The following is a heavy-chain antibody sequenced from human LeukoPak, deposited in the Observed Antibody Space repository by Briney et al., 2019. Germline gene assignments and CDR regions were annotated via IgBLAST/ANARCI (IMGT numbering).Heavy chain of an antibody. V-gene: IGHV3-48*02. CDR2: ISSSGSTI. J-gene: IGHJ4*02. CDR3: ARDRDSGDYTAAPGDY. D-gene: IGHD4-17*01. Sequence: GGSLRLSCAASGFTFSSYSMNWVRQAPGKGLEWISYISSSGSTINYADSVKGRFTISGDSAKNSLYLQMNGLRDEDTVVYYCARDRDSGDYTAAPGDYWGQGTLVTVSS. CDR1: GFTFSSYS.